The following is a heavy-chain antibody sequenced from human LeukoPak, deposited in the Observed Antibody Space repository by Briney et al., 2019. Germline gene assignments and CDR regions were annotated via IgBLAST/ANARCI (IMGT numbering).Heavy chain of an antibody. CDR1: GFTFRSYG. J-gene: IGHJ5*02. D-gene: IGHD2-15*01. CDR2: ISYDGSNK. CDR3: AKERVVVVAATINWFDP. V-gene: IGHV3-30*18. Sequence: GGSLRLSCAASGFTFRSYGMHWVRQAPGKGLEWVAVISYDGSNKYYADSVKGRFTISRDNSKNTLYLQMNSLRAEDTAVYYCAKERVVVVAATINWFDPWGQGTLVTVSS.